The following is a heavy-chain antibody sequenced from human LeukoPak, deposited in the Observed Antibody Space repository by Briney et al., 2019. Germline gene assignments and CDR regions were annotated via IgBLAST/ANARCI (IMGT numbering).Heavy chain of an antibody. D-gene: IGHD3-10*01. CDR3: ARDATVVRGLIIGLVEYFQH. Sequence: SVTDSCMASGYTFTDYYMHWMRQPPGQGRAWMGWINPNSGVTSYAQKFQGRVTMTRDSSISTAYMELSRLRSDDTAVYYCARDATVVRGLIIGLVEYFQHWGQGTLVTVSS. V-gene: IGHV1-2*02. CDR1: GYTFTDYY. J-gene: IGHJ1*01. CDR2: INPNSGVT.